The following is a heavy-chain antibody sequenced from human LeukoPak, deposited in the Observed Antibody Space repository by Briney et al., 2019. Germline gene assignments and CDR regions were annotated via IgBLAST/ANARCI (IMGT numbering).Heavy chain of an antibody. J-gene: IGHJ4*02. V-gene: IGHV3-33*08. D-gene: IGHD2-15*01. CDR2: IWYDGSNE. CDR3: ARGGSADSCYSY. CDR1: GFTFSTYW. Sequence: GGSLRLSCAGSGFTFSTYWMTWVRQAPGKGLEWVAIIWYDGSNEYYGDSVKGRFIISRDDSRNTLYLQMNSLRAEDTAVYYCARGGSADSCYSYWGQETLVTVSS.